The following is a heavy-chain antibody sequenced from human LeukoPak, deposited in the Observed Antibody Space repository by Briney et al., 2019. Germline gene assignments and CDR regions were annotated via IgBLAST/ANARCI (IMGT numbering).Heavy chain of an antibody. CDR2: INTYNGDT. CDR3: ARGIRSPLFDY. J-gene: IGHJ4*02. CDR1: GYTFTHYG. V-gene: IGHV1-18*01. Sequence: ASVKVSCKASGYTFTHYGITWVRQAPGQGLAGMGWINTYNGDTKCAQKLQGRVTMTTDTSTSTAFMELRSLRSDDSAVYYCARGIRSPLFDYWGLGTLVTVSP. D-gene: IGHD5-18*01.